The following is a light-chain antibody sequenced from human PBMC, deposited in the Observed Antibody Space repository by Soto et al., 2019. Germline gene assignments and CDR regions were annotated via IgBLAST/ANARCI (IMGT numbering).Light chain of an antibody. CDR1: SSDVGDYKS. V-gene: IGLV2-14*01. J-gene: IGLJ3*02. CDR3: ASYTNSRRGV. Sequence: QSALTQPASVSGSPGQSIAISCSGTSSDVGDYKSVSWYQHHPGKVPKLVIFEVSNRPSGVSNRFSGSKSGNTASLTISGLQAEDEADYYCASYTNSRRGVFGGGTKLTVL. CDR2: EVS.